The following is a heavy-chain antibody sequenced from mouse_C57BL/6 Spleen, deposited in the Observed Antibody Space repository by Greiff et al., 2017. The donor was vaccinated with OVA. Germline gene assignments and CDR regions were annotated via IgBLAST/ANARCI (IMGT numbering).Heavy chain of an antibody. J-gene: IGHJ1*03. CDR3: ALITTVERYFDV. Sequence: EVQLQESGPELVKPGASVKMSCKASGSTFTDYNMHWVKQSHGKSLEWIGYINPNNGGTSYNQKFKGKATLTVNKSSSTAYMELHSLTSEDSAVYYCALITTVERYFDVWGTGTTVTVSS. CDR2: INPNNGGT. V-gene: IGHV1-22*01. D-gene: IGHD1-1*01. CDR1: GSTFTDYN.